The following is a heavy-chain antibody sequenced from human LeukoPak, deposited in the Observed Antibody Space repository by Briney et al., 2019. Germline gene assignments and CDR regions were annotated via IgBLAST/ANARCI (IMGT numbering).Heavy chain of an antibody. V-gene: IGHV1-18*01. CDR1: GYTFTSYG. CDR2: LSAYNGNT. Sequence: ASVKVSCKASGYTFTSYGISWVRQAPGQGVEWMGRLSAYNGNTNYAQKFQGRVTMTRDTSISTAYMELSRLRSDDTAVYYCARVRVLNWFDPWGQGTLVTVSS. J-gene: IGHJ5*02. CDR3: ARVRVLNWFDP.